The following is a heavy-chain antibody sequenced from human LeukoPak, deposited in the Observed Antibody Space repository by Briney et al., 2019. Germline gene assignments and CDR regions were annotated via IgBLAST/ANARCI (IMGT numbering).Heavy chain of an antibody. J-gene: IGHJ4*02. CDR2: INHSGST. Sequence: SETLSLTCAVYGGSFSGYYWSWIRQPPGKGLEWIGEINHSGSTNYNPSLKSRVTISVDTSKNQFSLKLSSVTAADTAVYYCARKSNWNAFDYWGQGTLVTVSS. CDR3: ARKSNWNAFDY. D-gene: IGHD1-1*01. CDR1: GGSFSGYY. V-gene: IGHV4-34*01.